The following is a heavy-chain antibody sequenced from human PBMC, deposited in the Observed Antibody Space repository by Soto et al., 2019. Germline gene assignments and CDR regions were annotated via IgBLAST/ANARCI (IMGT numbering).Heavy chain of an antibody. Sequence: GGSLRLSCAVSGFTFSNYAMSWVRQAPGKGLEWVSVISGSGGSTFYADSVKGRFTISRDNSKKTLHLQMNSLRAEDTAVYYCAKDSGSSGLFDYWGQGTLITVSS. CDR2: ISGSGGST. CDR3: AKDSGSSGLFDY. D-gene: IGHD5-12*01. CDR1: GFTFSNYA. J-gene: IGHJ4*02. V-gene: IGHV3-23*01.